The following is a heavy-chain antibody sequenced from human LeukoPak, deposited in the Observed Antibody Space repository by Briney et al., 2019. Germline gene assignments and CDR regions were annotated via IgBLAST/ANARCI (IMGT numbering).Heavy chain of an antibody. CDR2: ISGDGGST. D-gene: IGHD3-9*01. Sequence: GGSLRLSCAASGFTFDDYAMHWVRQAPGKGLEWVALISGDGGSTYYAYSVKGRFTISSDNSKNSLYPQMNSLRTEDTALYYCAKDGYFDWLPKRGLDYWGQGTLVTVSS. V-gene: IGHV3-43*02. J-gene: IGHJ4*02. CDR3: AKDGYFDWLPKRGLDY. CDR1: GFTFDDYA.